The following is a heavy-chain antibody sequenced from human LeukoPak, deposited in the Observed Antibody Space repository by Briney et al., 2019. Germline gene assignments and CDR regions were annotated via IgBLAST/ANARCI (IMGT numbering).Heavy chain of an antibody. Sequence: PSETLSLTCDVSGYSISSGYYWGWIRQPPGKGLEWIGSIYHSGSTYYNPSLKSRVTISVDTSKNQFSLKLSSVTAADTAVYYCARVLSGCCYYFDYWGQGTLVTVSS. D-gene: IGHD6-19*01. J-gene: IGHJ4*02. V-gene: IGHV4-38-2*01. CDR3: ARVLSGCCYYFDY. CDR2: IYHSGST. CDR1: GYSISSGYY.